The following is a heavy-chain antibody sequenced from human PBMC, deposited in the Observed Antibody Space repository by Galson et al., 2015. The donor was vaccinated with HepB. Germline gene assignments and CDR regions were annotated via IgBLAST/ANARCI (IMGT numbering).Heavy chain of an antibody. CDR3: ARESRWVPDY. D-gene: IGHD5-24*01. Sequence: SLRLSCAASGFTFSTYSMNWVRQAPGQGLEWLSYISSSSSGIYYADSVRGRFTISRDNAENSLFLQMNSLRDEDTAVYYCARESRWVPDYWGQGTLVTVSS. V-gene: IGHV3-48*02. J-gene: IGHJ4*02. CDR1: GFTFSTYS. CDR2: ISSSSSGI.